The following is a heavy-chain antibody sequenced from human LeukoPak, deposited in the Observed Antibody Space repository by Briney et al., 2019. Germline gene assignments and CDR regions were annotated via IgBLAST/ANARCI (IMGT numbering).Heavy chain of an antibody. J-gene: IGHJ4*02. CDR2: IYYRGST. Sequence: SETLSLTCTVSGGSISSYYWSWIRQPPGKGLEWIGYIYYRGSTNYNPSLKSRVTISVDTSKNQFSLKLSSVTAADTAVYYCARDRSPPGYSSNWYPLDYWGQGTLVTVSS. V-gene: IGHV4-59*01. CDR3: ARDRSPPGYSSNWYPLDY. D-gene: IGHD6-13*01. CDR1: GGSISSYY.